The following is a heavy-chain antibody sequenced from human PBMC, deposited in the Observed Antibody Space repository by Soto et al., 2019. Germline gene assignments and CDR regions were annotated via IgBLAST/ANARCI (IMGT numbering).Heavy chain of an antibody. D-gene: IGHD2-15*01. Sequence: SETLSLTCAVYGGSFSGYYWSWIRQPPGKGLEWIGEINHSGSTNYNPSLKSRVTISVDTSKNQFSLKLSSVTAADTAVYYCARGSGGYCSGGSCRIVWFDPWGQGTLVTVSS. CDR2: INHSGST. J-gene: IGHJ5*02. CDR3: ARGSGGYCSGGSCRIVWFDP. V-gene: IGHV4-34*01. CDR1: GGSFSGYY.